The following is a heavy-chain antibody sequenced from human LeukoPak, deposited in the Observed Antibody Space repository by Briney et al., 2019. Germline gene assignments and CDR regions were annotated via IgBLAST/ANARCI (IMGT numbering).Heavy chain of an antibody. CDR3: ARELDYIFFDY. D-gene: IGHD3-16*01. CDR1: GFTFSTYW. Sequence: RGSLRLSCAASGFTFSTYWMYWVRQAPGKGLVRVSRIRPEGTTTAYADSVKGRCTISRDNAKNTLFLHMNSLSAEDAAISLYARELDYIFFDYWGQGTLVTVSS. V-gene: IGHV3-74*03. J-gene: IGHJ4*02. CDR2: IRPEGTTT.